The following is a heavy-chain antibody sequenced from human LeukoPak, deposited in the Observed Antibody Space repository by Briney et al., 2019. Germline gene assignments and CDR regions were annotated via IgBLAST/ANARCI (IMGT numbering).Heavy chain of an antibody. V-gene: IGHV1-2*02. D-gene: IGHD2-2*01. Sequence: ASVKVSCKASGYXFTGYYMHWVRQAPGPGLEWMGWINPNSGGTNYAQKFQGRVTMTRDTSISTAYMELSRLRSDDTAVYYCARVVPAAISYYYYGMDVWGQGTTVTVSS. CDR3: ARVVPAAISYYYYGMDV. CDR2: INPNSGGT. J-gene: IGHJ6*02. CDR1: GYXFTGYY.